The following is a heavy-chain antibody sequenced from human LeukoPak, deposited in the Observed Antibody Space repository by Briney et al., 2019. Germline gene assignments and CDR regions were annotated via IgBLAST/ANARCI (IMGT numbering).Heavy chain of an antibody. D-gene: IGHD3-10*01. J-gene: IGHJ4*02. CDR1: GFTFRNYG. V-gene: IGHV3-33*01. Sequence: GRSLRLSCAASGFTFRNYGMEWVRQAPGKGLEWVAVIWYDGSNKYYADSVKGRFTISRDNSKNTLCLQMNSLRAEDTSVYYCATVWGGSGTYYNDYWGQGTLVTVSS. CDR2: IWYDGSNK. CDR3: ATVWGGSGTYYNDY.